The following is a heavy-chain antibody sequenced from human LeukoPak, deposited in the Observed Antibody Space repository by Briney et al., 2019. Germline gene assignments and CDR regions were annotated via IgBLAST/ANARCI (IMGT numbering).Heavy chain of an antibody. CDR3: ARGYVTMIWYFDL. V-gene: IGHV4-38-2*02. CDR2: IYHSGST. CDR1: GYSISSGYY. J-gene: IGHJ2*01. Sequence: PSETLSLTCTVSGYSISSGYYWGWIRQPPGKGLEWIGSIYHSGSTYYNPSLKSRVTISVDTSKNQFSLKLSSVTAADTAVYYCARGYVTMIWYFDLWGRGTLVTVSS. D-gene: IGHD3-22*01.